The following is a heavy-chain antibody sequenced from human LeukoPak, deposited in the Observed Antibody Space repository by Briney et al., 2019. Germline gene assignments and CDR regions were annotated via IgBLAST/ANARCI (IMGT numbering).Heavy chain of an antibody. V-gene: IGHV1-8*01. CDR1: GYTFTSYD. CDR2: MNPDSGNT. J-gene: IGHJ5*02. Sequence: ASVTVSCKASGYTFTSYDSNGVRQATGQGLEWMGWMNPDSGNTGYAQKFQGRVNMTRNTSISTAYMELSSLRSVDTAVYYCARGREGITIFGVVIVPSNWFDPWGQGTLVTVSS. D-gene: IGHD3-3*01. CDR3: ARGREGITIFGVVIVPSNWFDP.